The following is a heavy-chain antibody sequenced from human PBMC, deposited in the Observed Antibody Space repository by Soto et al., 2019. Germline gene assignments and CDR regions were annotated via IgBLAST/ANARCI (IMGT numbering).Heavy chain of an antibody. V-gene: IGHV3-23*01. Sequence: ASETLSLTCTVSGGSIRSSSFYWGWIRQPPGKGLEWVSLIGESGTPTYYADSVKGRFTISRDNSGTTLFLEMYSLRAEDTAVYYCARYIPGVRYYGMDVWGQGTTVTVSS. CDR1: GGSIRSSSFY. CDR2: IGESGTPT. D-gene: IGHD2-2*01. J-gene: IGHJ6*02. CDR3: ARYIPGVRYYGMDV.